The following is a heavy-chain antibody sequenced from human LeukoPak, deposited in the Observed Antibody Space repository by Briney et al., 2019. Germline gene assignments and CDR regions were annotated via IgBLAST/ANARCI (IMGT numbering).Heavy chain of an antibody. CDR2: ISGSGGST. V-gene: IGHV3-23*01. D-gene: IGHD6-19*01. J-gene: IGHJ3*02. CDR3: IAGGRSTDAFEM. CDR1: GFSVGSNY. Sequence: PGGSLRLSCAASGFSVGSNYMSWVRQAPGKGLEWVSDISGSGGSTNYADSVKGRFTISRDNSKNMLYLQMNSLRAEDTAVYYCIAGGRSTDAFEMWGQGTTVTVSS.